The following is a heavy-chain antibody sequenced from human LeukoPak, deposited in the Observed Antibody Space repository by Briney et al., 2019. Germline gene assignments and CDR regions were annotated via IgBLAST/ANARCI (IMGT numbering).Heavy chain of an antibody. CDR1: GFTFSSYA. V-gene: IGHV3-23*01. Sequence: GSLILSCAASGFTFSSYAMSWVRQAPGKWLEWVSAISGSGGSTYYADSVKGRFTISRDNSKNTQYLQMNSLRAEDTAVYYCAKYGSGSYYDAFDIWGQGTMVTVSS. J-gene: IGHJ3*02. CDR2: ISGSGGST. CDR3: AKYGSGSYYDAFDI. D-gene: IGHD3-10*01.